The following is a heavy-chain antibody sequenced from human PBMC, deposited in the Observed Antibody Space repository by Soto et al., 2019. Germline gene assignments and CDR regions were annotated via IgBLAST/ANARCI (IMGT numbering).Heavy chain of an antibody. D-gene: IGHD6-19*01. CDR3: ARPGIAVAGPLDY. J-gene: IGHJ4*02. CDR2: INAGNGNT. Sequence: ASVKVSCKASGYTFTSYAMHWVRQAPGQRLEWMGWINAGNGNTKYSQKFQGRVTITRDTSASTAYMELSSLRSEDTAVYYCARPGIAVAGPLDYWGQGTLVTGSS. CDR1: GYTFTSYA. V-gene: IGHV1-3*01.